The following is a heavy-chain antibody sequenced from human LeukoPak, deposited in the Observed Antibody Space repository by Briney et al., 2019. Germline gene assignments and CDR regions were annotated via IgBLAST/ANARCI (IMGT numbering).Heavy chain of an antibody. J-gene: IGHJ5*02. CDR3: AKGAAAGKVDWFAP. V-gene: IGHV3-23*01. CDR1: GFTFSNFA. D-gene: IGHD6-13*01. CDR2: ITGYGAT. Sequence: GGSLRLSCAASGFTFSNFAMMWVRQAPGRGLQWVSTITGYGATLYSDSVRGGFTIFRTTSMNSLFLQMNSLGAEDTAVYYCAKGAAAGKVDWFAPWGQGTLVTVSS.